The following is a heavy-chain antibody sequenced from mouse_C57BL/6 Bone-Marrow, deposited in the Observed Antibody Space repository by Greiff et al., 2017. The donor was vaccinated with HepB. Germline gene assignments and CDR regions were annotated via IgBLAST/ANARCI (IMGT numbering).Heavy chain of an antibody. CDR2: SRNKANDYTT. CDR1: GFTFSDFY. CDR3: ARDGNYWYFDV. J-gene: IGHJ1*03. V-gene: IGHV7-1*01. Sequence: EVNVVESGGGLVQSGRSLRLSCATSGFTFSDFYMEWVRQAPGKGLEWIAASRNKANDYTTEYSASVKGRFIVSRDTSQSILYLQMNALRAEDTAIYYCARDGNYWYFDVWGTGTTVTVSS.